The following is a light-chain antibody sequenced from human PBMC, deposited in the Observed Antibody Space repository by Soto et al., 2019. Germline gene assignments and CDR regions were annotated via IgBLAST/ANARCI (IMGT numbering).Light chain of an antibody. CDR2: GAS. Sequence: IGVANSTGAFSLGECNRPTSTPRPSQSVSNNALAWYQQKPGQAPRLLIYGASNRATGIPDVFSGSGSGTDFTLTISRLEAEDFAVYYCQVYGNSPMYTFGQGTKVDIK. CDR1: QSVSNNA. J-gene: IGKJ2*01. CDR3: QVYGNSPMYT. V-gene: IGKV3-20*01.